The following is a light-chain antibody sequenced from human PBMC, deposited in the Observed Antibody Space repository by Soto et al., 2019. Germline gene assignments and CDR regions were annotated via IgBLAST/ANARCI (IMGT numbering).Light chain of an antibody. CDR2: GDS. V-gene: IGKV3-20*01. CDR3: QQYGSASLT. J-gene: IGKJ4*01. Sequence: EIVLSQFPANLSLSQGESATLSCRASETVRTSFLGWYQQRPGQAPRLLIYGDSNRAAGIPDRFRGGGSGTDFTLTIRGVEPEDFAVYYCQQYGSASLTFGGGTKVDIK. CDR1: ETVRTSF.